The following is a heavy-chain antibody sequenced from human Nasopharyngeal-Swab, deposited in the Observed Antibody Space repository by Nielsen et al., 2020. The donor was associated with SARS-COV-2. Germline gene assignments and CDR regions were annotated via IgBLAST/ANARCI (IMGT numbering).Heavy chain of an antibody. CDR3: ARPGWEPYTYYYYGMDV. V-gene: IGHV7-4-1*02. J-gene: IGHJ6*02. D-gene: IGHD1-26*01. CDR2: INTNTGNP. CDR1: GYTFISYA. Sequence: GSVKVSCKASGYTFISYAMNWVRQAPGQGLEWMGWINTNTGNPTYAQGFTGRFVFSLDTSVSTAYLQISSLKAEDTAVYYCARPGWEPYTYYYYGMDVWGQGTTVTVSS.